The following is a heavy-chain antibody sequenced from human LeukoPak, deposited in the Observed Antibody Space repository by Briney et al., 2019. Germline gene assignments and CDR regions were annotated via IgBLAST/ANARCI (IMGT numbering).Heavy chain of an antibody. Sequence: PSETLSLTCTVSGGSISSGSYYWSWIRQPAGKGLVWIGRICTSGRTNYNPALKSRDTISVDTSKNQFSLKLSSVTAADTAVYYCARALGYCSSTSCYTSPYNWFDPWGQGTLVTVSS. V-gene: IGHV4-61*02. CDR2: ICTSGRT. CDR1: GGSISSGSYY. CDR3: ARALGYCSSTSCYTSPYNWFDP. J-gene: IGHJ5*02. D-gene: IGHD2-2*02.